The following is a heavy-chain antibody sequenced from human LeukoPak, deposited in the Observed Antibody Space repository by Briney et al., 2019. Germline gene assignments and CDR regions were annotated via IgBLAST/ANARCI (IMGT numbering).Heavy chain of an antibody. Sequence: KPSETLSLTCAVSGGSISSSNWWSWVRQPPGKGLEWIGEIYHSGNTNYNPSLKSRVTISVDKSKNQFSLKLSSVTAADTAVYYCARLPSIAAAYTNYWGQGALVTVSS. CDR1: GGSISSSNW. CDR2: IYHSGNT. D-gene: IGHD6-13*01. V-gene: IGHV4-4*02. CDR3: ARLPSIAAAYTNY. J-gene: IGHJ4*02.